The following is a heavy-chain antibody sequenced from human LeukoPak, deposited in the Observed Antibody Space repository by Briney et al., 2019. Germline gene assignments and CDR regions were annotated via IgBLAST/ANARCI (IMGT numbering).Heavy chain of an antibody. J-gene: IGHJ3*02. D-gene: IGHD4-23*01. CDR3: ARDGGTNGGLDI. CDR1: GGSINYY. Sequence: SETLSLTCTVSGGSINYYWSWIRQPAGKGLEWIGRIYVDGSIDQNPSLKSRVTTSVDTSKNQFYLKLSSVTAADTAVYYCARDGGTNGGLDIWGQGTTVTVSS. V-gene: IGHV4-4*07. CDR2: IYVDGSI.